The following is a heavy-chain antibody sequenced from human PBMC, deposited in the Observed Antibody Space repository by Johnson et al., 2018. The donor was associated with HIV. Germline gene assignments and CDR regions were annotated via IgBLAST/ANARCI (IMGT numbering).Heavy chain of an antibody. V-gene: IGHV3-53*01. J-gene: IGHJ3*02. CDR1: GFTVSSNY. CDR3: ARVIQAAGTVDDAFDI. D-gene: IGHD6-13*01. Sequence: VQLVESGGGLIQPGGSLRLSCAASGFTVSSNYMSWVRQAPGKGLEWVSVIYSGGSTYYADSVKGRFTISRDNSKNTLYLQMNSLRAEDTAVYYCARVIQAAGTVDDAFDIWGQGKMVTVSS. CDR2: IYSGGST.